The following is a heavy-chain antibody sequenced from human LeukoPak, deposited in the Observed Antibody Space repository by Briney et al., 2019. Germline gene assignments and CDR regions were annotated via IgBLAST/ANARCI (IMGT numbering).Heavy chain of an antibody. CDR2: IYYSGST. V-gene: IGHV4-39*07. Sequence: KPSETLSLTCTVSGGSISSSSYSWGWIRQPPGKGLEWIGSIYYSGSTYYNPSLKSRVTISVDASKNQFSLKLTSVTAADTAVYYCVRHTTSGWYQVVYWGQGTLVTVSS. J-gene: IGHJ4*02. D-gene: IGHD6-19*01. CDR3: VRHTTSGWYQVVY. CDR1: GGSISSSSYS.